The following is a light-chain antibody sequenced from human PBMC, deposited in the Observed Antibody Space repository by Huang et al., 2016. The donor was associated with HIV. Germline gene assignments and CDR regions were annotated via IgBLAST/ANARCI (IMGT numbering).Light chain of an antibody. V-gene: IGKV3-20*01. Sequence: IVLTQSPGTLSLSPGERATLSCRASPSVSSSYLAWYQQKPGQAPRLLIYGASSRATGIPDRCSGSGAGTDFTLTISRLEPEDFAVYYCQQYGSSPRTFGQGTKVEIK. CDR2: GAS. J-gene: IGKJ1*01. CDR3: QQYGSSPRT. CDR1: PSVSSSY.